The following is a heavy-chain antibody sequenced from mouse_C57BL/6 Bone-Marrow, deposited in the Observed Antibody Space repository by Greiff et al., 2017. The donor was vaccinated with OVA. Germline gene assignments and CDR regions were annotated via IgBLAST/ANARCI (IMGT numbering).Heavy chain of an antibody. CDR2: IDPENGDT. CDR3: TTRGERDYFDY. Sequence: VQLKESGAELVRPGASVKLSCTASGFNIKDDYMHWVKQRPEQGLEWIGWIDPENGDTEYASKFQGKATIPADTSSNTAYLQLSSLTSEDTAVYYCTTRGERDYFDYWGQGTTLTVSS. J-gene: IGHJ2*01. CDR1: GFNIKDDY. V-gene: IGHV14-4*01.